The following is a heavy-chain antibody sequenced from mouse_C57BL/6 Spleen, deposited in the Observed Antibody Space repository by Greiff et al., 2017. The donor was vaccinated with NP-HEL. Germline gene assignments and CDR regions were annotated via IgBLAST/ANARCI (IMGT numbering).Heavy chain of an antibody. D-gene: IGHD1-1*01. CDR3: ASAYYYGSSPFDC. CDR2: IDPANGNT. CDR1: GFNIKNTY. J-gene: IGHJ2*01. V-gene: IGHV14-3*01. Sequence: EVQLQQSVAELVRPGASVKLSCTASGFNIKNTYMHWVKQRPEQGLEWIGRIDPANGNTKYAPKFQGKATITADTSSTTAYLQLSSLTSEDTAIDYCASAYYYGSSPFDCWGQGTTLTVSS.